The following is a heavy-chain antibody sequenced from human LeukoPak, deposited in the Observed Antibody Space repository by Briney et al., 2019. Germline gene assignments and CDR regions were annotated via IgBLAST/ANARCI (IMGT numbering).Heavy chain of an antibody. V-gene: IGHV1-18*01. D-gene: IGHD3-10*01. CDR2: ISGYNGDT. J-gene: IGHJ4*02. CDR3: ARAPNYSSSGSPFWEV. Sequence: ASVKVSCKSSGYTFTNYGISWVRQAPGQGLEWMGWISGYNGDTRYAQDLQGRVTVTTDTSTSTSYMELRSLRSDDTAVYYCARAPNYSSSGSPFWEVWGQGTLVTVSS. CDR1: GYTFTNYG.